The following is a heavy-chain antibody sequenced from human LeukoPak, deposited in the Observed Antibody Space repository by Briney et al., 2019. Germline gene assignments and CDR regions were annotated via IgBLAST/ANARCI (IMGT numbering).Heavy chain of an antibody. CDR1: GFTFSSYA. Sequence: GGSLRLSCAASGFTFSSYAMSWVRQAPGKGLEWVTAISGSGGSTYYADSVKGRFTISRDNSRNTLFLQMNSLRAEDTAAYYCAKVSDINWYFDLWGRGTLVTVSS. CDR3: AKVSDINWYFDL. D-gene: IGHD3-9*01. J-gene: IGHJ2*01. V-gene: IGHV3-23*01. CDR2: ISGSGGST.